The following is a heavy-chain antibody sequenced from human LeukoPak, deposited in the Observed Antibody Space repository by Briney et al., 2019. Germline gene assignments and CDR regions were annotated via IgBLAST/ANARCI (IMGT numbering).Heavy chain of an antibody. CDR1: GHTLTELS. Sequence: ASVKVSCKVSGHTLTELSMHWVRQAPGKGLEWMGGFDPEDGETIYAQKFQGRVTMTEDTSTDTAYMELSSLRSEDTAVYYCATEPGIAVASTWAGGGPYYYYGMDVWGQGTTVTVSS. V-gene: IGHV1-24*01. J-gene: IGHJ6*02. CDR2: FDPEDGET. CDR3: ATEPGIAVASTWAGGGPYYYYGMDV. D-gene: IGHD6-19*01.